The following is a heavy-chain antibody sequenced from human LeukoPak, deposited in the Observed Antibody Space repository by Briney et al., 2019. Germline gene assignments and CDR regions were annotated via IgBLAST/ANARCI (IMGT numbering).Heavy chain of an antibody. J-gene: IGHJ4*02. CDR2: INPNSGGT. Sequence: ASVKVSCKASGYTFTGYYIHWVRQAPGQGLEWMGWINPNSGGTNYAQKFQGRVTMTRDTSISTAYMELTRLTSDDTAVYYCARAGKAMATLPAGFDFWGQGTLVTVSS. D-gene: IGHD5-24*01. V-gene: IGHV1-2*02. CDR1: GYTFTGYY. CDR3: ARAGKAMATLPAGFDF.